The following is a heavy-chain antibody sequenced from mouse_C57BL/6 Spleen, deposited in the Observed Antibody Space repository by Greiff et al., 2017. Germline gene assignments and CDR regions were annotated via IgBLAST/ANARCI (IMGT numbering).Heavy chain of an antibody. CDR1: GYTFTSYW. Sequence: QVQLQQPGAELVKPGASVKMSCKASGYTFTSYWITWVKQRPGQGLEWIGDIYPGSGSNNYNEKFKSKATLTVDTSSSTAYMQLSSLTSEDSAVYYCARTEKLLRYFDYWGQGTTLTVSS. V-gene: IGHV1-55*01. J-gene: IGHJ2*01. CDR2: IYPGSGSN. D-gene: IGHD1-1*01. CDR3: ARTEKLLRYFDY.